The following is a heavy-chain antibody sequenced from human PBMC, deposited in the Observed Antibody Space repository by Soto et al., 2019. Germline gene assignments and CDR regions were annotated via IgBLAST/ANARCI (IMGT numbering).Heavy chain of an antibody. J-gene: IGHJ4*02. CDR1: GYTFTNNV. V-gene: IGHV1-8*01. Sequence: QVQLVQSGAEVKKPGASVTVSCKASGYTFTNNVISWVRQAPRQGLEWMGWMNPNSGNTGYAQKFQGRVTMTRNTSIRTAYIDLSTLSSDDTAVYYCARVMLGGHSHYWGQGTLVTVSS. D-gene: IGHD2-21*02. CDR3: ARVMLGGHSHY. CDR2: MNPNSGNT.